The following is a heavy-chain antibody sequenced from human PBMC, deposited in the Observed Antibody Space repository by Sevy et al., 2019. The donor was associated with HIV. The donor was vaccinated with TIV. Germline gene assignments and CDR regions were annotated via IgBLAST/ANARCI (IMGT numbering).Heavy chain of an antibody. J-gene: IGHJ4*02. V-gene: IGHV3-21*06. D-gene: IGHD3-22*01. CDR3: FLNFYDSTSYQCIPH. CDR1: GFTFGHYN. CDR2: ISGTGDNI. Sequence: GGSLRLSCVGSGFTFGHYNMNWVRHAPGKGPQWVSSISGTGDNIHYADSVKGRFTISRDDARSSLHLQMNDLRAEDTAVYYCFLNFYDSTSYQCIPHWGPGTLVTVSS.